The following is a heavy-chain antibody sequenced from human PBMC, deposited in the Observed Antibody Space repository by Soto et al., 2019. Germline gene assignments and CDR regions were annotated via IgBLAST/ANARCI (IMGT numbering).Heavy chain of an antibody. CDR2: IYPGDSDT. CDR1: GYSFTSYW. V-gene: IGHV5-51*01. D-gene: IGHD2-15*01. Sequence: GDSLKISGKGSGYSFTSYWIGWVRQMPGKGLEWMGIIYPGDSDTRYSPSFQGQVTISADKSISTAYLQWSSLKASDTAMYYCARHEIYCSGGSCYSDYGMDVWGQGTTVSVSS. J-gene: IGHJ6*02. CDR3: ARHEIYCSGGSCYSDYGMDV.